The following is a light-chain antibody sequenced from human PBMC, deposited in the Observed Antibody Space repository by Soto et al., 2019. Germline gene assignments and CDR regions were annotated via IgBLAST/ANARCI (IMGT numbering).Light chain of an antibody. CDR3: CSSAGAFYV. Sequence: QSVLTQPRSVSGSPGQSVTIPCTGASSDIGGHISVSWSQQHPGKAPKLMIYDVSKRPSGVPDRFSGSKSGNTASLTISGLQAEDEADYYCCSSAGAFYVFGTGTKVTVL. J-gene: IGLJ1*01. CDR1: SSDIGGHIS. CDR2: DVS. V-gene: IGLV2-11*01.